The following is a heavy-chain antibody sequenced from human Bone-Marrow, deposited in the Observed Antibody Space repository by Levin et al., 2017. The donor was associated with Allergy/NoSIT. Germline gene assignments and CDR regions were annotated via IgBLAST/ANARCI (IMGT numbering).Heavy chain of an antibody. V-gene: IGHV3-21*01. CDR3: ARDISPGYYYYSMDV. CDR2: IDSSDGYM. J-gene: IGHJ6*03. Sequence: GGSLRLSCVASGLTFNSYSMNWVRQAPGKGLEWVSSIDSSDGYMYYADSVKGRFSISRDNARNSVYLQMNSLRVEDTAVYYCARDISPGYYYYSMDVWGRGTTVTVSS. D-gene: IGHD3-3*02. CDR1: GLTFNSYS.